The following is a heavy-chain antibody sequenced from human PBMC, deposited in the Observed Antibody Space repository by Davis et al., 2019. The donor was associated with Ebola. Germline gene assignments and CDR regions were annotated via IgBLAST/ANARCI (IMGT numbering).Heavy chain of an antibody. CDR3: ATRFSNSDGALDI. V-gene: IGHV3-33*01. CDR2: LWYDGSVK. J-gene: IGHJ3*02. Sequence: GESLKISCAGSGFTFSNSPMHWVRQAPGKGLEWVGLLWYDGSVKYYGDSVKGRFTISRDNSKDSLYLQMTSLRVEDTAVYYCATRFSNSDGALDIWGQGTLVTVSS. D-gene: IGHD1-7*01. CDR1: GFTFSNSP.